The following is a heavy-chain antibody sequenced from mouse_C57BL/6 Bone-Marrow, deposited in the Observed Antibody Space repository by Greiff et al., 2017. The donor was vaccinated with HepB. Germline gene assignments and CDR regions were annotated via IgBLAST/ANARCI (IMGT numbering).Heavy chain of an antibody. D-gene: IGHD1-1*02. CDR1: GFTFSDYG. Sequence: EVNLVESGGGLVKPGGSLKLSCAASGFTFSDYGMHWVRQAPEKGLVWVAYISSGSSTIYYSDTVKGRFTISRDNAKNTLFLQMTSLRSEDTAMYYCARRWCYAMDYWGQGTSVTVSS. CDR3: ARRWCYAMDY. J-gene: IGHJ4*01. V-gene: IGHV5-17*01. CDR2: ISSGSSTI.